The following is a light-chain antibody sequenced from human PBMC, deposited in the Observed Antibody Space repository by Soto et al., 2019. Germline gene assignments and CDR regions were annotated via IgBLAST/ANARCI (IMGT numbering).Light chain of an antibody. J-gene: IGKJ1*01. CDR2: GAH. CDR3: QQYHSFPRT. V-gene: IGKV3-20*01. Sequence: EIVLTQSPGSLSLSPGDGATLSCRASQSVSTNYLAWFQQKPGQAPRLLIYGAHIRAIGIADRFRGSGSGTDFTLTISRLEPEDFAVYYCQQYHSFPRTFGQGTKVEIK. CDR1: QSVSTNY.